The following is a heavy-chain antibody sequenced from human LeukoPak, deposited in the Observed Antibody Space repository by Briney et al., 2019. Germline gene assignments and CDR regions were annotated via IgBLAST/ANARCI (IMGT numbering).Heavy chain of an antibody. J-gene: IGHJ4*02. CDR2: IYHSGST. V-gene: IGHV4-30-2*01. Sequence: SQTLSLTCTVSGGSISSGGYSWSWIRQPPGKGLEWIGYIYHSGSTYYNPSLKSRVTISVDRSKNQFSLKLSSVTAADTAVYYCARGGGYSYGYFDYWGQGTLVTVSS. D-gene: IGHD5-18*01. CDR1: GGSISSGGYS. CDR3: ARGGGYSYGYFDY.